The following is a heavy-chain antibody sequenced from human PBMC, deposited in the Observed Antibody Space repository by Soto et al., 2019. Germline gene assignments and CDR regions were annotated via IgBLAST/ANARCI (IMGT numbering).Heavy chain of an antibody. V-gene: IGHV3-23*01. D-gene: IGHD2-15*01. Sequence: GGSLRLSCAASGFTFSSYAMSWVRQAPGKGLEWVSAISGSGGSTYYADSVKGRFTISRDNSKNTLYLQMNSLRAEDTAVYYCAKDIVVVVAVSIDYWGQGTLVTVSS. CDR3: AKDIVVVVAVSIDY. CDR2: ISGSGGST. J-gene: IGHJ4*02. CDR1: GFTFSSYA.